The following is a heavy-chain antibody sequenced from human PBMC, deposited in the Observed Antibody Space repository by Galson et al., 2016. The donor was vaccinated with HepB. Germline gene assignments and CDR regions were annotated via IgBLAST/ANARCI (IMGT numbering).Heavy chain of an antibody. CDR1: GFTLSNYA. CDR3: ARDPDYAAADL. J-gene: IGHJ5*02. Sequence: SLRLSCAASGFTLSNYAMHWVRQAPGKGLEWVTNIWSDGINKYYADSVKGRFTISRDSSKNTLYLQMNSLRAGDTAVYFCARDPDYAAADLWGQGTLVTVSS. D-gene: IGHD4-17*01. CDR2: IWSDGINK. V-gene: IGHV3-33*01.